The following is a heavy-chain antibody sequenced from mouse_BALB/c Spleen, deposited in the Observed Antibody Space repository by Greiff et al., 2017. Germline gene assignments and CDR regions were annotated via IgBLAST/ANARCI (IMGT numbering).Heavy chain of an antibody. D-gene: IGHD2-10*02. Sequence: VQRVESGAELVRPGTSVKVSCKASGYAFTNYLIEWVKQRPGQGLEWIGVINPGSGGTNYNEKFKGKATLTADKSSSTAYMQLSSLTSDDSAVYFCARSGYGNSAWFAYWGQGTLVTVSA. CDR1: GYAFTNYL. CDR3: ARSGYGNSAWFAY. V-gene: IGHV1-54*01. CDR2: INPGSGGT. J-gene: IGHJ3*01.